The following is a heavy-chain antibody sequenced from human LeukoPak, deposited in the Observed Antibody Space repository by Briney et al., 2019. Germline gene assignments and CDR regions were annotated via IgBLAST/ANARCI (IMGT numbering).Heavy chain of an antibody. Sequence: SVKVSCKASGGTFSSYAISWVRQAPGQGLEWMGGIIPIFGTANYAQKFQGRVTITADKSTSTAYMELSSLRSEDTAVYYCARSPLKYDSSGYYPNYDYWGQGTLVTVSS. CDR1: GGTFSSYA. D-gene: IGHD3-22*01. CDR2: IIPIFGTA. V-gene: IGHV1-69*06. J-gene: IGHJ4*02. CDR3: ARSPLKYDSSGYYPNYDY.